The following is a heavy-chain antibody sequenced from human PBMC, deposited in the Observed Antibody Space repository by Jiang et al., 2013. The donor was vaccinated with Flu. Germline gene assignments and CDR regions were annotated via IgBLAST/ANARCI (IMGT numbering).Heavy chain of an antibody. V-gene: IGHV4-59*08. CDR2: IYYSGST. CDR3: ARLSVGQLGDAFDI. Sequence: GPGLVKPSETLSLTCTVSGGSISSYYWSWIRQPPGKGLEWIGYIYYSGSTNYNPSLKSRVTISVDTSKNQFSLKLSSVTAADTAVYYCARLSVGQLGDAFDIWGQGTMVTVSS. J-gene: IGHJ3*02. CDR1: GGSISSYY. D-gene: IGHD1-26*01.